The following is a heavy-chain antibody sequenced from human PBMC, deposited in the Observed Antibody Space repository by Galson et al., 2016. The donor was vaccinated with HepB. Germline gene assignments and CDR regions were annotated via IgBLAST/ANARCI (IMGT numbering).Heavy chain of an antibody. D-gene: IGHD3-10*01. Sequence: SVKVSCKASGYTLTSHAINWVRQAPGQGLEWMGWISAHNGNTNYAQSLQGRVTLTTETSTNTAYMELRSLRSDDTALYYCARPFGSGNYDALDVWGQGTMVTVSS. J-gene: IGHJ3*01. CDR2: ISAHNGNT. CDR3: ARPFGSGNYDALDV. V-gene: IGHV1-18*04. CDR1: GYTLTSHA.